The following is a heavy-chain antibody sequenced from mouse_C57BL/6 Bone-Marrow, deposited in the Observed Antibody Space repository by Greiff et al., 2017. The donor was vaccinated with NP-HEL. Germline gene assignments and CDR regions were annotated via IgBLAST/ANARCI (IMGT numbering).Heavy chain of an antibody. CDR1: GYTFTSYW. J-gene: IGHJ4*01. V-gene: IGHV1-64*01. Sequence: QVQLQQPGAELVKPGASVKLSCKASGYTFTSYWMHWVKQRPGQGLEWIGMIHPSSGSTNYNEKFKGKATLTVDKSSSTAYMQLSSLTSEDSAVYYCARWGWDDAMDDGGQGTSVTVSS. CDR3: ARWGWDDAMDD. D-gene: IGHD4-1*01. CDR2: IHPSSGST.